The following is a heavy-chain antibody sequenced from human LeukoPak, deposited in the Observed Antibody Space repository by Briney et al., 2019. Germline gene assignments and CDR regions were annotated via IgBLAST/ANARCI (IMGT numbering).Heavy chain of an antibody. CDR1: GFTFSNYW. V-gene: IGHV3-7*01. D-gene: IGHD3-22*01. CDR3: ARDLVTTIVVPYDF. Sequence: PGGSLRLSCAASGFTFSNYWMSWVRQTPGEGLEWLANMNQDGSHIYYVDSVKGRFTISRDNAKNSLYLQLDSLRAEDTAVYYCARDLVTTIVVPYDFWGQGTLVTVSS. CDR2: MNQDGSHI. J-gene: IGHJ4*02.